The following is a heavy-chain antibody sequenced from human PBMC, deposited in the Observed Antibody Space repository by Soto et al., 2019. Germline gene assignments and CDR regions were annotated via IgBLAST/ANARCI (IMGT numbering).Heavy chain of an antibody. J-gene: IGHJ1*01. V-gene: IGHV3-21*01. CDR1: GFTFSSYS. D-gene: IGHD2-15*01. CDR3: AREAEGYCSGGSCYEKYFQH. CDR2: ISSSSSYI. Sequence: GGSLRLSCAASGFTFSSYSMNWVRQAPGKGLEWVSSISSSSSYIYYADSVKGRFTISRDNAKNSLYLQMNSLRAEDTAVYYCAREAEGYCSGGSCYEKYFQHWGQGTLVTVSS.